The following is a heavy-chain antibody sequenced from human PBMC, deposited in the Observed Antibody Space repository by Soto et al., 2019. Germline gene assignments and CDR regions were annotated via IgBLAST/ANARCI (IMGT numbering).Heavy chain of an antibody. D-gene: IGHD3-9*01. CDR1: GFTFSSYE. CDR3: ARAPYGIAYYDILTGYYGGGYYYYYGMDV. V-gene: IGHV3-48*03. Sequence: HPGGSLRLSCAASGFTFSSYEMNWVRQAPGKGLEWVSYISSSGSTIYYADSVKGRFTISRDNAKNSLYLQMNSLRAEDTAVYYCARAPYGIAYYDILTGYYGGGYYYYYGMDVWGQGATVTVSS. CDR2: ISSSGSTI. J-gene: IGHJ6*02.